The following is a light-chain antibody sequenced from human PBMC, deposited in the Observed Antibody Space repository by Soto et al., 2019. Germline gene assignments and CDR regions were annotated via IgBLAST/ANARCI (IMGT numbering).Light chain of an antibody. Sequence: QSALTQPASVSGSPGQSITISCTATSRDAGAYKFVSWYQQHPGKVPKVMIYGDTKRPSGVSYRFSGSKSGNTASLTISGHQAEDEAEYHCCSYASGSTYWVFGGGTKLTVL. CDR2: GDT. CDR3: CSYASGSTYWV. CDR1: SRDAGAYKF. V-gene: IGLV2-23*01. J-gene: IGLJ3*02.